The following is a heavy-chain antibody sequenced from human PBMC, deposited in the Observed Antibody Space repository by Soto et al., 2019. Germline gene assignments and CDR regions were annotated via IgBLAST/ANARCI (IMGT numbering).Heavy chain of an antibody. Sequence: PGGSLRLSCAASGFTFSTYAMIWVRQAPGKGLEWVSVITGSGGSTYYADSVKGRFTISRDNSKNTLYLQMNSLRAEDTAVYYCARGPFYGSSWGQGTLVTVSS. V-gene: IGHV3-23*01. CDR2: ITGSGGST. CDR1: GFTFSTYA. CDR3: ARGPFYGSS. J-gene: IGHJ4*02. D-gene: IGHD6-13*01.